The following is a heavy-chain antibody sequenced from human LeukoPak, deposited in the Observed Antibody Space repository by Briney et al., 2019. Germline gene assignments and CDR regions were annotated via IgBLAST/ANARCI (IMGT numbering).Heavy chain of an antibody. D-gene: IGHD2-15*01. CDR3: ARDSCSGGSCYTNDY. CDR2: INPNSGGT. J-gene: IGHJ4*02. Sequence: ASVKVSRKATGYTFTAYYMHWVRQAPGQGLEWMGWINPNSGGTNYAQKFQGRVTMTRDTSISTGYMELSRLRSDDTAVYYCARDSCSGGSCYTNDYWGQGTLVTVSS. CDR1: GYTFTAYY. V-gene: IGHV1-2*02.